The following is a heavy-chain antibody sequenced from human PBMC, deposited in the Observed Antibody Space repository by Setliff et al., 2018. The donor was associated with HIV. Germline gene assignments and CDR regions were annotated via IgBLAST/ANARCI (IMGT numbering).Heavy chain of an antibody. D-gene: IGHD2-15*01. Sequence: SETLSLTCTVSGGSISSYYWSWIRQPPGKGLEWIGYIYTSGSTNYNPSLKSRVSISVDTSKTQFSLKLSSVTAADTAVYYCARDRVYCSGGSCYYDYWGQGTLVTVSS. CDR2: IYTSGST. CDR3: ARDRVYCSGGSCYYDY. J-gene: IGHJ4*02. CDR1: GGSISSYY. V-gene: IGHV4-4*08.